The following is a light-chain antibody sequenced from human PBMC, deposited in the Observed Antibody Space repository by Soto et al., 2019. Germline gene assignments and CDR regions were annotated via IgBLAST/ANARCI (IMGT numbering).Light chain of an antibody. CDR1: QSVSSNY. CDR3: QQRSNWPGT. J-gene: IGKJ1*01. V-gene: IGKV3D-20*02. Sequence: EIVLTQSPGTLSLSPGERATLSCRASQSVSSNYLAWYQQKPGQAPRLLISGASSRATGIPDRFGGSGSGTDFTLTISRLEPEDFAVYYCQQRSNWPGTFGQGTKVEIK. CDR2: GAS.